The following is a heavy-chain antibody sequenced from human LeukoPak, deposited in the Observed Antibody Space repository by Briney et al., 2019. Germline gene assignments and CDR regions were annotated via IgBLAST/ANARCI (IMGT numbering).Heavy chain of an antibody. CDR2: IKSKTDGCTT. V-gene: IGHV3-15*01. CDR1: GFTFSNAW. J-gene: IGHJ4*02. D-gene: IGHD3-3*01. Sequence: GGSLRLSCAASGFTFSNAWMSWVRQAPGKGLEWVGRIKSKTDGCTTDYAGAGKGRFNIDRENTKTQMYVQINSLRAEDTAVYYCVKRIYDFWSGYYRRAENHFDYWGQGTLVTVSS. CDR3: VKRIYDFWSGYYRRAENHFDY.